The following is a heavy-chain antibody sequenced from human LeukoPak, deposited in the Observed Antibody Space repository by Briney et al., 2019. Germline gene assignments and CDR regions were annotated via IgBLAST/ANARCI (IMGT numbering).Heavy chain of an antibody. CDR2: ISHDGSDK. Sequence: PGTSLRLSCIASGFTFSSYAMHWVRQAPGKGLEWVAVISHDGSDKYYTDSVKGRFTISRDNSKNTLYLQMNSLRAEDTAVYYCARDHWIVVAGYYFDYWGQGTLVTVSS. CDR1: GFTFSSYA. D-gene: IGHD6-19*01. J-gene: IGHJ4*02. V-gene: IGHV3-30-3*01. CDR3: ARDHWIVVAGYYFDY.